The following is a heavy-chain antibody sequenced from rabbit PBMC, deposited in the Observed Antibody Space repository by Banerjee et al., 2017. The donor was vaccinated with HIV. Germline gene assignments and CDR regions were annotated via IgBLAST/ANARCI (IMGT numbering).Heavy chain of an antibody. J-gene: IGHJ4*01. CDR2: IYTSSGST. Sequence: QEQLEESGGGLVQPEGSLTLTCTASGFAFNNNYWICWVRQAPGKGLEWIGGIYTSSGSTYYANWAKGRCTISKTSSTTVTLQMTSLTAADTATYFCAREFVDDYGYFNLWGPGTLVTV. D-gene: IGHD2-1*01. CDR3: AREFVDDYGYFNL. V-gene: IGHV1S45*01. CDR1: GFAFNNNYW.